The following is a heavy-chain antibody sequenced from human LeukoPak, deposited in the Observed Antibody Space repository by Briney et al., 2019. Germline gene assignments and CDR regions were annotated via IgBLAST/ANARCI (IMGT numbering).Heavy chain of an antibody. Sequence: GGSLRLSYAASGFTFSSYWMSWVRQAPGKGLEWVANIKQDGSEKYYVDSVKGRFTISRDNAKNSLYLQMNSLRAEDTAVYYCARDHLADYGDYEAFPSGDYWGQGTLVTVSS. CDR2: IKQDGSEK. V-gene: IGHV3-7*01. D-gene: IGHD4-17*01. J-gene: IGHJ4*02. CDR1: GFTFSSYW. CDR3: ARDHLADYGDYEAFPSGDY.